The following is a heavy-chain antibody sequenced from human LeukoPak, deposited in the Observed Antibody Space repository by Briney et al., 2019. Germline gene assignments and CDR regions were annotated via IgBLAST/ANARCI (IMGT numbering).Heavy chain of an antibody. V-gene: IGHV3-21*01. Sequence: GGSLRLSCAASGFTFSSYSMNWVRQAPGKGLEWVSSISSSSSYIYYADSVKGRFTISRDNAKSSLYLQMNSLRAEDTAVYYCARATWITIFGVVGPGAFDIWGQGTMVTVSS. CDR3: ARATWITIFGVVGPGAFDI. CDR2: ISSSSSYI. CDR1: GFTFSSYS. D-gene: IGHD3-3*01. J-gene: IGHJ3*02.